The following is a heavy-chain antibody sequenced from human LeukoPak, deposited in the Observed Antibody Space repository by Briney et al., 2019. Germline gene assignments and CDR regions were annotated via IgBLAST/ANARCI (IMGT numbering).Heavy chain of an antibody. Sequence: PGGSLRPSCSASGFTFSSYAMHWVRPAPGKGLEYVSDISSNGGNTYYADSVKGRFTISRDNSKNTLYLQMSSLRAEDTAVYYCVKTSRGYNWNDSPYYFDYWGQGTLVTVSS. V-gene: IGHV3-64D*06. CDR3: VKTSRGYNWNDSPYYFDY. CDR2: ISSNGGNT. CDR1: GFTFSSYA. J-gene: IGHJ4*02. D-gene: IGHD1-1*01.